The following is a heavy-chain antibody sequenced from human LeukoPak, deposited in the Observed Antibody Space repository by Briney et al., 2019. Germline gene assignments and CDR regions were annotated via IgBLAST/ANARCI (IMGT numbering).Heavy chain of an antibody. V-gene: IGHV4-39*01. J-gene: IGHJ4*02. Sequence: PSETLSLTCAVSGGSISSSSYYWGWIRQPPGKGLEWIGSIYYSGSTYYNPSLKSRVTISVDTSKNQFSLKLSSVTAADTAVYYCARHPFYYYDSSGSVDYWGQGTLVTVSS. CDR2: IYYSGST. CDR1: GGSISSSSYY. D-gene: IGHD3-22*01. CDR3: ARHPFYYYDSSGSVDY.